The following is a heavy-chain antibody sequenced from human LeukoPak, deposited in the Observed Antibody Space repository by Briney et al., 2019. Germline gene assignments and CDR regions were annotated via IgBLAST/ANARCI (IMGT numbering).Heavy chain of an antibody. J-gene: IGHJ4*02. Sequence: GGSLRLSCAASGFTFSSYAMSWVRQAPGKGLEWVSGISGSGDNTYYADSVKGRFTISRDNSKNTLYVQVNSLGTEDTAAYYCAKGSYYDCSGSFYFDYWGQGTLVTVSS. CDR2: ISGSGDNT. V-gene: IGHV3-23*01. CDR1: GFTFSSYA. CDR3: AKGSYYDCSGSFYFDY. D-gene: IGHD3-22*01.